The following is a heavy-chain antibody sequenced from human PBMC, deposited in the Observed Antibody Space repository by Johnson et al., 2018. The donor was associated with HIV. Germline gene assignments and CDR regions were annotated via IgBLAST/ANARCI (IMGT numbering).Heavy chain of an antibody. CDR1: GFTVSSNY. CDR3: ASTRLGAFDI. D-gene: IGHD6-6*01. CDR2: IYSGGGP. J-gene: IGHJ3*02. V-gene: IGHV3-66*01. Sequence: VQLVESGGGLVQPGGSLRLSCAPSGFTVSSNYMSWVRQAPGKGLEWASVIYSGGGPFSADSLKGRFTISRDNSGNTLYLQMDSLRVEDTAVYYCASTRLGAFDIWGQGTMVTVSS.